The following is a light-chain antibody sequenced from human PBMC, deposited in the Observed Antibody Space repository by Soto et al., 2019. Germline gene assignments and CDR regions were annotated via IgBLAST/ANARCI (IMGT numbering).Light chain of an antibody. CDR3: QHYGSSPPYT. J-gene: IGKJ2*01. CDR2: EAS. Sequence: EIVLTQSPATLSMSPGERATLSCRASQSVSNYLAWYQQKPGQAPRLLIYEASNRASGIPARFSGRGSGTDFTLTISRLEAEDSAVYYCQHYGSSPPYTFGQGTKRKIK. CDR1: QSVSNY. V-gene: IGKV3-20*01.